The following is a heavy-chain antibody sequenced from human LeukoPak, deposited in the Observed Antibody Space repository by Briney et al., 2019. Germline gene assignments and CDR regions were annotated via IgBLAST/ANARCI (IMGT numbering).Heavy chain of an antibody. CDR1: GGFISSSNYY. Sequence: SETLSLTCTVSGGFISSSNYYWDWIRQPPGKGLERIGSIYYSGNTYYNPSLKGRVTISVDTSKNQFSLKLTSVTAADTAVYYCARRGSLHSPANPWGQGTLVTVSS. CDR3: ARRGSLHSPANP. V-gene: IGHV4-39*01. CDR2: IYYSGNT. J-gene: IGHJ5*02. D-gene: IGHD4-23*01.